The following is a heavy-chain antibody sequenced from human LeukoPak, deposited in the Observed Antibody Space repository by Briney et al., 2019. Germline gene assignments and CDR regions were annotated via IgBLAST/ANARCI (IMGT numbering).Heavy chain of an antibody. V-gene: IGHV3-53*01. CDR2: IYGGGST. CDR1: GFTVSSNY. Sequence: SGGSLRLSCAASGFTVSSNYMSWVRQAPGKGLEWVSVIYGGGSTYYADSVKGRFTISRDNSKNTLYLQMNSLRAEDTAMYYCARKEGSSWNYWGQGTLVTVSS. J-gene: IGHJ4*02. CDR3: ARKEGSSWNY. D-gene: IGHD6-13*01.